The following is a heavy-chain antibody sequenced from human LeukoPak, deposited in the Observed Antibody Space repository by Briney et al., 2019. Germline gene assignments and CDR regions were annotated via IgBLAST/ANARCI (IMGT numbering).Heavy chain of an antibody. D-gene: IGHD6-19*01. J-gene: IGHJ4*02. CDR1: GFTFSNYL. CDR2: INEGGSA. Sequence: GGSLRLSCAVSGFTFSNYLMHWVRQAPGKGLVWVSRINEGGSASYADSMKGRFTISRDNGKNTVYLQMNSLRAEDTAVYFCARAPSGWYASDFWGQGTLVTVSS. V-gene: IGHV3-74*01. CDR3: ARAPSGWYASDF.